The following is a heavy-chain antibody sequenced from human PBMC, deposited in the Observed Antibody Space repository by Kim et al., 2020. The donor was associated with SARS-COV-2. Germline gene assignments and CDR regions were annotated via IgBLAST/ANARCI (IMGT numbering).Heavy chain of an antibody. CDR2: IYYSGST. CDR1: GGSISSSSYY. J-gene: IGHJ4*02. D-gene: IGHD2-15*01. Sequence: SETLSLTCTVSGGSISSSSYYWGWIRQPPGKGLEWIGSIYYSGSTYYNPSLKSRVTISVDTSKNQFSLKLSSVTAADTAVYYCARFDSGLGGLKTHSDYWGQGTLVTVSS. CDR3: ARFDSGLGGLKTHSDY. V-gene: IGHV4-39*01.